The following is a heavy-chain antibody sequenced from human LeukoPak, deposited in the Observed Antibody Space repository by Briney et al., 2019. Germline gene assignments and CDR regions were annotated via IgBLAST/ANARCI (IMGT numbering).Heavy chain of an antibody. CDR2: IYSGGST. J-gene: IGHJ4*02. CDR3: AKDVHASSGYYLDY. V-gene: IGHV3-53*01. CDR1: GFTVSSNY. D-gene: IGHD3-22*01. Sequence: GGSLRLSCAASGFTVSSNYMSWVRQAPGKGLEWVSVIYSGGSTYYADSVKGRFTISRDNYKNTLYLQMNSLRAEDTAIYYCAKDVHASSGYYLDYWGQGTLVTVSS.